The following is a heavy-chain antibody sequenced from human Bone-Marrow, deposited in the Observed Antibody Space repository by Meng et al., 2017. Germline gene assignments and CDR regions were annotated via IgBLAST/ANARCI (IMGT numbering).Heavy chain of an antibody. Sequence: GESLKISCAASGFTFSSYEMHWVRQAPGKGLEWVSYISGSGRDIYYADSVKGRFTISRDNAKNSLYLQMNSLRAEDTAVYYCARDRGYYDSSGYYGDDAFDIWGQGTMVTVSS. CDR3: ARDRGYYDSSGYYGDDAFDI. V-gene: IGHV3-48*03. CDR2: ISGSGRDI. J-gene: IGHJ3*02. D-gene: IGHD3-22*01. CDR1: GFTFSSYE.